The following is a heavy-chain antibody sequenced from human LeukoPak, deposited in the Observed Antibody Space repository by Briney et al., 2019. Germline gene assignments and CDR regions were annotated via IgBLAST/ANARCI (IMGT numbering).Heavy chain of an antibody. Sequence: SETLSLTSTVSGGSLSSSSYYWGWIRQPPGKGLEWIGYIYYSGSTNYNPSLKSRVTISIDTSKNHFSLKLRSVTAADTAVYYCARARYSSSWYEPFDPWGQGTLVTVSS. CDR3: ARARYSSSWYEPFDP. CDR1: GGSLSSSSYY. CDR2: IYYSGST. D-gene: IGHD6-13*01. V-gene: IGHV4-61*03. J-gene: IGHJ5*02.